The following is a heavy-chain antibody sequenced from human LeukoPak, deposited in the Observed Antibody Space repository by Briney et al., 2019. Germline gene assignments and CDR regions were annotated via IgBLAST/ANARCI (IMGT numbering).Heavy chain of an antibody. CDR2: IKQDGNEK. V-gene: IGHV3-7*01. CDR3: GRDRIAERGTGWRVDY. J-gene: IGHJ4*02. D-gene: IGHD6-13*01. Sequence: GGSLRLSCAASGFTFSSYWMSWVRQAPGKGLEWVANIKQDGNEKYYLDSVKGRFTISRDNAKNSLYLQMNSLRDEDTAVHYCGRDRIAERGTGWRVDYWAQGTLVTVSS. CDR1: GFTFSSYW.